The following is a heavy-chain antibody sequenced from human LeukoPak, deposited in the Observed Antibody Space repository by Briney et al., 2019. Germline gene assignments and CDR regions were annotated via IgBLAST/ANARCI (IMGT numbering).Heavy chain of an antibody. CDR1: GGSISSYY. D-gene: IGHD2/OR15-2a*01. CDR2: IYYSGST. CDR3: ARVLGLPGDPIGLYYFDY. V-gene: IGHV4-59*01. Sequence: SETLSLTCTVSGGSISSYYWSWIRQPPGKGLEWIGYIYYSGSTNYNPSLKSRVTISVDTSKNQFSLKLSSVTAADTAVYYCARVLGLPGDPIGLYYFDYWGQGTLVTVSS. J-gene: IGHJ4*02.